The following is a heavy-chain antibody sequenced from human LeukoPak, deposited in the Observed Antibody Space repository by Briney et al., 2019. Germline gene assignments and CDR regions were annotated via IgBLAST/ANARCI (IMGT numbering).Heavy chain of an antibody. J-gene: IGHJ6*02. CDR3: AIQTGDFAGMDV. Sequence: GASVKVSCKASGGTFSSYAISWVRQAPGQGLEWMGGIIPIFGTANYAQKFQGRVTITADESTSTAYMELSNLRSEDTAVYYCAIQTGDFAGMDVWGQGTTVTVSS. CDR2: IIPIFGTA. CDR1: GGTFSSYA. D-gene: IGHD7-27*01. V-gene: IGHV1-69*13.